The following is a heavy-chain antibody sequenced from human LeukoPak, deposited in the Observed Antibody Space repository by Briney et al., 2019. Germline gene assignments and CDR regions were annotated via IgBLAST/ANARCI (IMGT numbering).Heavy chain of an antibody. CDR2: IYWDDDK. V-gene: IGHV2-5*02. D-gene: IGHD2-15*01. Sequence: SGPALVNPTQTLTLTCTFSGFSLSSSGVGVSWIRQPPGKALEWLANIYWDDDKRCSPSLETRLTITRDTSNSQVVLTMTNMDPVDTATYSCAHSLRTMDCSGGGCYYIYYWGQGTLVTVSS. J-gene: IGHJ4*02. CDR3: AHSLRTMDCSGGGCYYIYY. CDR1: GFSLSSSGVG.